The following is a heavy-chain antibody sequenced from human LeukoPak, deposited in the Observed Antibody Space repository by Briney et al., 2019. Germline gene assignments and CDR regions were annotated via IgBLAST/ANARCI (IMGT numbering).Heavy chain of an antibody. V-gene: IGHV4-59*01. CDR3: ARERNYYGSGGDGFDI. D-gene: IGHD3-10*01. J-gene: IGHJ3*02. CDR2: IYYSGST. CDR1: GGSISSYY. Sequence: SETLSLTCTVSGGSISSYYWSWIRQPPGKGLEWIGYIYYSGSTNYNPSLKSRVTISVDTSKDQFSLKLSSVTAADTAVYYCARERNYYGSGGDGFDIWGQGTMVTVSS.